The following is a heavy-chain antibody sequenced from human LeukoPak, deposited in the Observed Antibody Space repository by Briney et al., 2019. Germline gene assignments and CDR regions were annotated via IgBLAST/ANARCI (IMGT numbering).Heavy chain of an antibody. V-gene: IGHV3-30*04. CDR1: GFTFSSNA. D-gene: IGHD5-12*01. CDR3: ARDPVDIVATTLYYGMDV. CDR2: ISYDGSNK. J-gene: IGHJ6*02. Sequence: GGSLRLSCAASGFTFSSNAMHWVRQAPGKGLEWVAVISYDGSNKYYADSVKGRFTISRDNSKNTLYLQMNSLRAEDTAVYYCARDPVDIVATTLYYGMDVWGQGTTVTVSS.